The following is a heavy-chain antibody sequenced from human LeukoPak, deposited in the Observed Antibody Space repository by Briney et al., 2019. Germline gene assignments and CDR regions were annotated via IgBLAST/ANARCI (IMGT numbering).Heavy chain of an antibody. V-gene: IGHV3-23*01. CDR1: GFTFSRYA. D-gene: IGHD3-9*01. J-gene: IGHJ4*02. CDR2: ISGSGGST. CDR3: AKVTYYDILTGYYRFDY. Sequence: GGSLRLSCAASGFTFSRYAMSWVRQAPGKGLEWVSAISGSGGSTYYADSVKGRFTISRDNSKNTLYLQMNSLRAEDTAVYYCAKVTYYDILTGYYRFDYWGQGTLVTVSS.